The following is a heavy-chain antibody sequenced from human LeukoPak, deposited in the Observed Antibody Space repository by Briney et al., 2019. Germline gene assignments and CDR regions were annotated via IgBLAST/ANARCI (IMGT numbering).Heavy chain of an antibody. D-gene: IGHD1-26*01. CDR1: GFTFSSYA. CDR3: ARHSGSYFGGGFNDY. J-gene: IGHJ4*02. CDR2: ISGSGGST. Sequence: PGGSLRLSCAASGFTFSSYAMSWVRQAPGKGLEWVSAISGSGGSTYYADSVKGRFTISRDNSKNTLYLQMNSLRAEDTAVYYCARHSGSYFGGGFNDYWGQGTLVTVSS. V-gene: IGHV3-23*01.